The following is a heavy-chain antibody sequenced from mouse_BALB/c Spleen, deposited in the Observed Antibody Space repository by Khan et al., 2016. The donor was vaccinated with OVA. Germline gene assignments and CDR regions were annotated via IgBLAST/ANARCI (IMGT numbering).Heavy chain of an antibody. D-gene: IGHD2-14*01. J-gene: IGHJ3*01. CDR1: GHTFTSYT. Sequence: QVQLKQSGAELARPGASVKMSCKASGHTFTSYTIHWIKQRPGQGLEWIGYINPSSGYTNYNQKFKDKATLTADKSSTTAYMQLSSLTSDDSAVYYCARDGAYYRNDGWFAYWGQGTLVTVSA. V-gene: IGHV1-4*01. CDR2: INPSSGYT. CDR3: ARDGAYYRNDGWFAY.